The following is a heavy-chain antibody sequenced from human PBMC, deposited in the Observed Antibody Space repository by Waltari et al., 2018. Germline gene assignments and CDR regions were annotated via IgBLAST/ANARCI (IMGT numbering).Heavy chain of an antibody. Sequence: QVQLVQSGAEVMKPGSSVKVSCKASGGTFRSYTISGGRQAPGQGLEWMGGIIPILGIANYAQKFQGRVTITADESTSTAYMELSSLRSEDTAVYYCARGQGYGDIDYWGQGTLVTVSS. D-gene: IGHD4-17*01. J-gene: IGHJ4*02. CDR2: IIPILGIA. CDR1: GGTFRSYT. V-gene: IGHV1-69*16. CDR3: ARGQGYGDIDY.